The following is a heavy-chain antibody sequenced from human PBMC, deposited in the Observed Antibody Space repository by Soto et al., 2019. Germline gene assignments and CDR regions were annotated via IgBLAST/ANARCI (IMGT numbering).Heavy chain of an antibody. CDR3: ARVDFYPGHTGGLQQDDACDI. CDR2: INHRGST. D-gene: IGHD2-15*01. CDR1: GGSFSGYY. Sequence: QVQLQQWGAGLLKPSETLSLTCAVYGGSFSGYYWSWIRQPPGKGLEWIGEINHRGSTNYNPSLKSRVTISVDTSKNQFSLQLSSVTAADTAVYYCARVDFYPGHTGGLQQDDACDIWGQGTMVTVSS. J-gene: IGHJ3*02. V-gene: IGHV4-34*01.